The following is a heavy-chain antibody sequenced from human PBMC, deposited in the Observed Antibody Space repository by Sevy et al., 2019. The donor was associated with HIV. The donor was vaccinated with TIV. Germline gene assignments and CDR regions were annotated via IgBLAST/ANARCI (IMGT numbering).Heavy chain of an antibody. CDR2: ISAYNGNT. D-gene: IGHD2-2*01. CDR1: GYTFTSYG. CDR3: ARDLGYCSRTSCYSLFDL. J-gene: IGHJ5*02. Sequence: ASVKVSCKASGYTFTSYGISWERQAPGRGLEWMGWISAYNGNTNYAQKLQGRVTMTTDTSTSTAYMELRSLRSDDTAVYYCARDLGYCSRTSCYSLFDLWGQGTLVTVSS. V-gene: IGHV1-18*01.